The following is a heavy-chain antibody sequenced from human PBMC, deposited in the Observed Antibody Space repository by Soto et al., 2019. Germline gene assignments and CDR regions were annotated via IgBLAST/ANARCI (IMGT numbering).Heavy chain of an antibody. J-gene: IGHJ5*02. CDR2: IYYSGST. D-gene: IGHD2-2*01. V-gene: IGHV4-31*03. Sequence: SETLSLTCTVSGGSISSGGYYWSWIRQHPGKGLEWIGYIYYSGSTYYNPSLKSRVTISVDTSKNQFSLKLSSVTAADTAVYYCARDIGHCSSTSCYGWFDPWGQGTLVTVSS. CDR3: ARDIGHCSSTSCYGWFDP. CDR1: GGSISSGGYY.